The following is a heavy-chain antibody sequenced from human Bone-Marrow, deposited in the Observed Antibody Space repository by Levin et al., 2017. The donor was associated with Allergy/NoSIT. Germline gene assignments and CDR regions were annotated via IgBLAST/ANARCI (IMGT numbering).Heavy chain of an antibody. CDR2: IKEDGSDR. D-gene: IGHD5-18*01. V-gene: IGHV3-7*01. Sequence: GESLKISCAASGFTFSTYWMSWVRQAPGKGLEWVANIKEDGSDRFYVDSVKGRFTISRDNAKNSVYLQMNSLRAEDTAIYYCAREAFSYGCESWGQGTLVTFSS. CDR3: AREAFSYGCES. CDR1: GFTFSTYW. J-gene: IGHJ5*02.